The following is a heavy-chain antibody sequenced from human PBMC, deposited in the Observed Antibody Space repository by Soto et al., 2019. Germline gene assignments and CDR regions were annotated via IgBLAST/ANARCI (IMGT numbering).Heavy chain of an antibody. CDR3: ARTATIKNGMDV. D-gene: IGHD5-12*01. V-gene: IGHV3-33*08. Sequence: QVQLVESGGGLVKPGGSLRLSCAASGFTFSDYYMSWIRQAPGKGLEWVAVIWYDGSNKYYADSVKGRFTISRDNSKNTLYLQMNSLRAEDTAVYYCARTATIKNGMDVWGQGTTVTVSS. J-gene: IGHJ6*02. CDR2: IWYDGSNK. CDR1: GFTFSDYY.